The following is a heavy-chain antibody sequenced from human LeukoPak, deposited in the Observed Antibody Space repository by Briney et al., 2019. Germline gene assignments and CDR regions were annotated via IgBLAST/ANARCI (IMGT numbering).Heavy chain of an antibody. CDR1: GGSFSGYY. D-gene: IGHD4/OR15-4a*01. CDR3: ARGGAMVKTAFDY. J-gene: IGHJ4*02. V-gene: IGHV4-34*01. CDR2: INHSGST. Sequence: SETLSLTCAVYGGSFSGYYWSWIRQPPGKGLEWIGEINHSGSTNYNPSLKSRVTISVDTSKNQFSLKLSSVTAADTAAYYCARGGAMVKTAFDYWGQGTLVTVSS.